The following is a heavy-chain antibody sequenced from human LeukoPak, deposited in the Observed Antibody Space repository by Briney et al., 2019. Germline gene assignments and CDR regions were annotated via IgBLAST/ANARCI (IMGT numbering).Heavy chain of an antibody. V-gene: IGHV4-39*01. CDR2: VYYSGSA. CDR1: GGSISGSSYY. CDR3: ARYGSSVREGTDC. Sequence: SETLSLTCTVSGGSISGSSYYWGWIRQPPGKGLEWIGNVYYSGSAYYNPSLKSRVTISVDTSKNQFSLRLSSVTAADTAVYYCARYGSSVREGTDCWGQGALVTVSS. J-gene: IGHJ4*02. D-gene: IGHD3-10*01.